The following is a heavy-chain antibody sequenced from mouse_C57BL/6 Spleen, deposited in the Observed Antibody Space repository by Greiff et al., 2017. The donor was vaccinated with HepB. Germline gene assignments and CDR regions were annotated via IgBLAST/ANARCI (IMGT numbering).Heavy chain of an antibody. V-gene: IGHV5-4*01. Sequence: EVQRVESGGGLVKPGGSLKLSCAASGFTFSSYAMSWVRQTPEKRLEWVATISGGGSYTNYPDNVKGRFTISRDNAKNNLYLQLSHLKSEDTAMYYCARDRVSRGYFDVWGTGTTVTVSS. CDR3: ARDRVSRGYFDV. J-gene: IGHJ1*03. CDR1: GFTFSSYA. CDR2: ISGGGSYT. D-gene: IGHD1-1*01.